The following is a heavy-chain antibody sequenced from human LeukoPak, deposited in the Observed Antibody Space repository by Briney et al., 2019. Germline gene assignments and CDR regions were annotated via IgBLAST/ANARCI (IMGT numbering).Heavy chain of an antibody. J-gene: IGHJ5*02. CDR2: TYYSGST. Sequence: SETLSLTCTVSGGSISSSSYYWGWIRRPPGKGLEWIGSTYYSGSTYYNPSLKSRVTISVDTSKNQFSLKLSSVTAADTAVYYCARDPGYCSSASCRRANWFDPWGQGTLVTVSS. V-gene: IGHV4-39*07. CDR1: GGSISSSSYY. CDR3: ARDPGYCSSASCRRANWFDP. D-gene: IGHD2-2*01.